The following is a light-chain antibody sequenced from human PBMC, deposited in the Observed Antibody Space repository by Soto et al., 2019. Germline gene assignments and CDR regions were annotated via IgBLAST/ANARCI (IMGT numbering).Light chain of an antibody. CDR1: SSNIGSTYD. CDR3: QSYDDSLSVHYV. V-gene: IGLV1-40*01. CDR2: GNT. J-gene: IGLJ1*01. Sequence: QSVLTQPPSLSGAPGQRVTISCTGSSSNIGSTYDVQWYQQLPGTAPKLLIHGNTDRPSGVPDRFSGSKSGTSASLAITGLQADDEADYYCQSYDDSLSVHYVFGTGTKLTVL.